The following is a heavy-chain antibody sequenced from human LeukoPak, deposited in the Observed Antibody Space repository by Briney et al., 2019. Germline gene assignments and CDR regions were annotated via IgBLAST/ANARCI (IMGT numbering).Heavy chain of an antibody. J-gene: IGHJ4*02. CDR1: GGSMSRYY. Sequence: SETLSLTCTVSGGSMSRYYWSWIRQPAGKGLEWIGRIYTSGSSTYNPSLESRISMSIDTSKNQFSLRLSSVTAADTAVYYCARDYYDSSGYDYWGQGTLVTVSS. V-gene: IGHV4-4*07. CDR2: IYTSGSS. D-gene: IGHD3-22*01. CDR3: ARDYYDSSGYDY.